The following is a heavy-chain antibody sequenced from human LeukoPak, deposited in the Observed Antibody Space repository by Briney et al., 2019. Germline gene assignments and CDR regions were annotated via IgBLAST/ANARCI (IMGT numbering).Heavy chain of an antibody. CDR3: ARDTDGSLDY. Sequence: GGSLRLSCAASGFTFSNSWMAWVRQAPGKGLEWVANIKQAGSTKHYADSLKDRFTISRDNPKNLLYVQMNCLRADDTAVYYCARDTDGSLDYWGQGILVTVAS. CDR2: IKQAGSTK. V-gene: IGHV3-7*01. J-gene: IGHJ4*02. D-gene: IGHD1-26*01. CDR1: GFTFSNSW.